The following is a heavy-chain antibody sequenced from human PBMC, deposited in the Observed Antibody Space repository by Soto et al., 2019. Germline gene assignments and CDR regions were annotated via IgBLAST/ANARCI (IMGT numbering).Heavy chain of an antibody. CDR1: GFVFKDSS. D-gene: IGHD3-10*01. J-gene: IGHJ4*02. V-gene: IGHV3-73*01. CDR3: TRLISAAQDY. CDR2: IRDRAYNYAT. Sequence: GGSLRLSCAASGFVFKDSSIHWVRQASGKGLEWVGRIRDRAYNYATAYAASVEGRFTISRDDSDNTAYLHMSSLKTEDTAIYYCTRLISAAQDYWGQGTLVTVSS.